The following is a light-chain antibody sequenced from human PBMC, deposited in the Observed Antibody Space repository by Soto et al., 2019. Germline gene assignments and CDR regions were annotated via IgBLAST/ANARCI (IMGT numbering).Light chain of an antibody. CDR3: HQYYDIPFT. CDR1: QNILYSANNENY. Sequence: DIVMTQSPDSLAVSLGERATINCKSSQNILYSANNENYLAWFQQKPGKPPKLLIYWASTRESGVTDRFSGSGSGTDFTLTISSLQAEDVAVYFCHQYYDIPFTFGQGTKLEIK. J-gene: IGKJ2*01. CDR2: WAS. V-gene: IGKV4-1*01.